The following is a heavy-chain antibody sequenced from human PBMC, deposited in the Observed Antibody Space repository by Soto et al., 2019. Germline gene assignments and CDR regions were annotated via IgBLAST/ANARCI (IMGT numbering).Heavy chain of an antibody. CDR1: GGSISSYY. D-gene: IGHD3-9*01. V-gene: IGHV4-59*01. J-gene: IGHJ4*02. Sequence: QVQLQESGPGLVKPSETLSLTCTVSGGSISSYYWSWIRQPPGKGLDWIGYISDSGSSNYNPSLRTRVTMLVDTSKNQFSLKLSSVTAADTAVYYCASFDILTGYSDYWGQGTLVTVFS. CDR2: ISDSGSS. CDR3: ASFDILTGYSDY.